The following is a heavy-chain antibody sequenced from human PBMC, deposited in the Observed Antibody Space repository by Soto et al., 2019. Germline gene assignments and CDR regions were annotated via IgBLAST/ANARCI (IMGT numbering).Heavy chain of an antibody. J-gene: IGHJ5*01. CDR1: GGSVSAGIYY. CDR3: ARALSDYTPDS. CDR2: INNSGSR. Sequence: QVQLQESGPGLVKPSQTLSLTCAVSGGSVSAGIYYWSWIRQHPGKGLEWIGYINNSGSRYYNPSLRSRVSMSVDASKNQFSLNLSSVTVADTAAYFCARALSDYTPDSWGQGIRVSVSS. D-gene: IGHD4-4*01. V-gene: IGHV4-31*11.